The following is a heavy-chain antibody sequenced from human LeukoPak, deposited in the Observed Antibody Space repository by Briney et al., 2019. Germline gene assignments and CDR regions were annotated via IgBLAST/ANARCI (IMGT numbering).Heavy chain of an antibody. V-gene: IGHV4-59*01. Sequence: PSETLSLTCRVSGGFISSYYCSWMRQPPGKGLEWIGYIYYSGTTNYNPSLKSRVTISLDTSKNQFSLKLSSVTAADTAVYYCARRTGYYNGFDYWGQGTLVTVSS. J-gene: IGHJ4*02. CDR2: IYYSGTT. CDR3: ARRTGYYNGFDY. CDR1: GGFISSYY. D-gene: IGHD3-9*01.